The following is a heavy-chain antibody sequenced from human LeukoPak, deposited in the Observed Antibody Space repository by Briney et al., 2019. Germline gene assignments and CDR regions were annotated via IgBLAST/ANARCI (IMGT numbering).Heavy chain of an antibody. CDR1: GYTFTSYD. J-gene: IGHJ4*02. CDR3: ARDRILGWGNRIVVVGYYFDY. Sequence: GASVKVSCKASGYTFTSYDINWVRQATGQGLEWMGWMNPNSGNTGYAQKFQGRVTMTRNTSISTAYMELSSLRSEDTAVYYCARDRILGWGNRIVVVGYYFDYWGQGTLVTVSS. CDR2: MNPNSGNT. D-gene: IGHD3-22*01. V-gene: IGHV1-8*01.